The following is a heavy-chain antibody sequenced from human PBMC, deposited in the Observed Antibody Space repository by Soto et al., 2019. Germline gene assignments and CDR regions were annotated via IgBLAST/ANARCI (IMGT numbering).Heavy chain of an antibody. V-gene: IGHV3-23*01. CDR1: GFLFSNYA. CDR2: ISGSGNTT. J-gene: IGHJ4*02. Sequence: PRLSCISSGFLFSNYAMTWVRQAPVRGLEWVSTISGSGNTTYYTDSIKGHFTISRDNSKTTLYLQMRGLRPEDTAVYFCARKSRDIDFWGQGTLVTVSS. CDR3: ARKSRDIDF. D-gene: IGHD3-9*01.